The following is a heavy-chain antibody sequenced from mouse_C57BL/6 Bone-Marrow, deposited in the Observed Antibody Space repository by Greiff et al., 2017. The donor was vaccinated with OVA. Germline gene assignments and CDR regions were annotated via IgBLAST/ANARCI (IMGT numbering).Heavy chain of an antibody. D-gene: IGHD2-4*01. J-gene: IGHJ3*01. CDR2: IDPANGNT. CDR3: ARGDMDDYDVLFAY. CDR1: GFNIKNTY. V-gene: IGHV14-3*01. Sequence: VQLKESVAELVRPGASVKLSCTASGFNIKNTYMHWVKQRPEQGLEWIGRIDPANGNTKYAPKFQGKATITADTSSNTAYLQLSSLTSEDTAIYYCARGDMDDYDVLFAYWGQGTLVTVSA.